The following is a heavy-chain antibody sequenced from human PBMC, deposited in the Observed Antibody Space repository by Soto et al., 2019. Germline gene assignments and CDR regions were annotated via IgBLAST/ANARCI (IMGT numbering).Heavy chain of an antibody. D-gene: IGHD6-19*01. J-gene: IGHJ5*02. CDR2: IYYSGST. Sequence: LVTLSLTCTVSGGSISSYYWSWIRQPPGKGLEWIGYIYYSGSTSYNPSLRSRVTISVDTSKNQFSLKLSSVTAADTAVYYCARQAPHSSGWFWFDPWGQGTLVTVSS. CDR1: GGSISSYY. V-gene: IGHV4-59*08. CDR3: ARQAPHSSGWFWFDP.